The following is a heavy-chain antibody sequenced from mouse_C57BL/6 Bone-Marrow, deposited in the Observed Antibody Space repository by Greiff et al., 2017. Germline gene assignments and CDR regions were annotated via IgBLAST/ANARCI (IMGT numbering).Heavy chain of an antibody. CDR3: ARSYDYDDYTMDY. D-gene: IGHD2-4*01. Sequence: QVQLQQPGAELVKPGASVKLSCKASGYTFTNYWMHWVKQRPGQGLEWIGMMHPNGGSPDYNEKFKSEATLSVDKSSRTAYIELSSLTSEDSAVYYCARSYDYDDYTMDYGGQGTSVTVSS. J-gene: IGHJ4*01. CDR1: GYTFTNYW. V-gene: IGHV1-64*01. CDR2: MHPNGGSP.